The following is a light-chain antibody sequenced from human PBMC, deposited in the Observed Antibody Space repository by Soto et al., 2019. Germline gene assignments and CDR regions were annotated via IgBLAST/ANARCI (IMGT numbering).Light chain of an antibody. V-gene: IGKV1-5*03. J-gene: IGKJ4*01. CDR1: QGIGSY. CDR3: QQYNSYSLT. Sequence: DFPLTQSPSFLSASVGDRVTITCRASQGIGSYLGWYQQAPGKAPKLLIYKASSLESGVPSRFSGSGSGTEFTLTISSLQPDDFATYYCQQYNSYSLTFGGGTKVDIK. CDR2: KAS.